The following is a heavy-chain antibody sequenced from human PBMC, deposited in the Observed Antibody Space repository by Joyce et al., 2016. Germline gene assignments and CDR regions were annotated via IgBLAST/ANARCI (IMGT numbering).Heavy chain of an antibody. Sequence: QVQLVQSGAEVKKPGASVKVSCKASGYTFIGYYIHWVRQAPGQGLEWMGRINPKSGGTNYAQKFKGRVTLTRDTSIATAFMDLSRLRSDDTAVYYCARVPSPNSPGYYLDFWGQGSLVTVSS. V-gene: IGHV1-2*06. D-gene: IGHD1-26*01. J-gene: IGHJ4*02. CDR2: INPKSGGT. CDR1: GYTFIGYY. CDR3: ARVPSPNSPGYYLDF.